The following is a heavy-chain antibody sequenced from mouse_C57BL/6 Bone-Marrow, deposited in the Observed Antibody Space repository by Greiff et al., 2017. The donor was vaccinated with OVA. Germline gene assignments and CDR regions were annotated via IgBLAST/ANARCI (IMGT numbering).Heavy chain of an antibody. D-gene: IGHD2-1*01. CDR3: APYGNYFDY. J-gene: IGHJ2*01. CDR2: IDPSDSYT. V-gene: IGHV1-69*01. CDR1: GYTFTSYW. Sequence: QVQLQQPGAELVMPGASVKLSCKASGYTFTSYWMHWVKQRPGQGLEWIGEIDPSDSYTNYNQKFKGKSTLTVDKSSSTAYMQLSSLTSEDSAVYYCAPYGNYFDYWGQGTTLTVSS.